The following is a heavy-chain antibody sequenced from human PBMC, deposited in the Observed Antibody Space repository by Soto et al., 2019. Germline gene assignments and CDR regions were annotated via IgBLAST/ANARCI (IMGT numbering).Heavy chain of an antibody. J-gene: IGHJ6*02. D-gene: IGHD3-10*01. Sequence: GGSLRLSGEASGFRFSSYAMSWVRQAPGKWLEWVSAISGSGGSTYYADSVKGRFTISRDNSKNTLYLQMNSLRAEDTAVYYCAKHNRLLWFGELKPTPYYHYGMDVWGQGTTVTVYS. CDR2: ISGSGGST. CDR1: GFRFSSYA. CDR3: AKHNRLLWFGELKPTPYYHYGMDV. V-gene: IGHV3-23*01.